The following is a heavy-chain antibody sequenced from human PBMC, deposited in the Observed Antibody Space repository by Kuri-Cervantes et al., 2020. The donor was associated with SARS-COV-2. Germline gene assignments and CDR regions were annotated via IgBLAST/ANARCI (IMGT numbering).Heavy chain of an antibody. CDR2: ISSNGGST. Sequence: GGSLRLSCSASGFTFSSYAMHWVRQAPGKGLEYVSAISSNGGSTYYADSVKGRFTISRDNSKNTLYLQMSSLRAEDTAVYYCVKGSAASRPYYFDSWGQGTLVTVSS. V-gene: IGHV3-64D*06. J-gene: IGHJ4*02. CDR3: VKGSAASRPYYFDS. CDR1: GFTFSSYA. D-gene: IGHD3-10*01.